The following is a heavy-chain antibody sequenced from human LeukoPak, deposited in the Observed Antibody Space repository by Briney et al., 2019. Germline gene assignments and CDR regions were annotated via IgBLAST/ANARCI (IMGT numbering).Heavy chain of an antibody. V-gene: IGHV1-69*13. J-gene: IGHJ4*02. CDR2: VIPMFGTA. CDR1: GGTFSRYA. Sequence: SVKVSCKASGGTFSRYAISWVRQAPGQGLEWMGGVIPMFGTANYAQKFQGKVTITADESTSTAYMELRSRRSEDTAVYYCARGWDYDSGGRPTAYVYWGQGTLVTVSS. D-gene: IGHD3-22*01. CDR3: ARGWDYDSGGRPTAYVY.